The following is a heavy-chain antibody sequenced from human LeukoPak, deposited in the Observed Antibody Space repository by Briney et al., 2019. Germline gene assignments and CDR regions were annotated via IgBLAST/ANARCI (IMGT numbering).Heavy chain of an antibody. J-gene: IGHJ3*02. V-gene: IGHV4-39*07. CDR1: GGSISSYY. CDR3: ARAPWAYGNYVHAFDI. Sequence: SETLSLTCTVSGGSISSYYWAWIRQPPGKGLEWIGSIYSGGRIYYNPSLKSRVSISIDTSNSDLSLKVTSVTAADTAGYYCARAPWAYGNYVHAFDIWGQGTMVTVSS. CDR2: IYSGGRI. D-gene: IGHD4-11*01.